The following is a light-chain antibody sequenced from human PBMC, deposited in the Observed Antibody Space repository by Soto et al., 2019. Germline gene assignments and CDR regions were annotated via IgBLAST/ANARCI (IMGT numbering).Light chain of an antibody. CDR2: MGS. CDR3: MQALQTQAT. Sequence: DIVMTQSPLSLPVTPGEPASISCRSSQSLLHTNGNNYLDWYLQKTGLSPQLLIWMGSNRASGVPDRFSGSGSGRDFTMKISSVEDEDVGISYCMQALQTQATFGQGTKVEI. CDR1: QSLLHTNGNNY. V-gene: IGKV2-28*01. J-gene: IGKJ1*01.